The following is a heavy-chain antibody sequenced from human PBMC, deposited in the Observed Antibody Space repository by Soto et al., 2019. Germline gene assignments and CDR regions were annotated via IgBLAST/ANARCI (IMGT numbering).Heavy chain of an antibody. CDR1: GGSFSGYY. D-gene: IGHD3-10*01. CDR2: INHSGST. Sequence: PSETLSLTCAVYGGSFSGYYWSWIRQPPGKGLEWIGEINHSGSTNYNPSLKSRVTISVDTSKNQFSLKLSSVTAADTAVYYCARRITMVRGVINYYFDYWGQGTLGTVS. V-gene: IGHV4-34*01. J-gene: IGHJ4*02. CDR3: ARRITMVRGVINYYFDY.